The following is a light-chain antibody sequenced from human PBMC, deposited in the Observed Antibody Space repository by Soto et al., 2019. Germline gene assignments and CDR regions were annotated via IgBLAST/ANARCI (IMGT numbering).Light chain of an antibody. CDR2: DVS. J-gene: IGLJ1*01. Sequence: QSVLTQPRSESASPGQSVAISCTGTSSDVGGYNYVSWYQQHPGKAPKLMIYDVSKRPSGVPDRFSGSKSGNTASLTISGLQAEDEADYYCCSYAGSPYVFGTGTKLTVL. CDR1: SSDVGGYNY. CDR3: CSYAGSPYV. V-gene: IGLV2-11*01.